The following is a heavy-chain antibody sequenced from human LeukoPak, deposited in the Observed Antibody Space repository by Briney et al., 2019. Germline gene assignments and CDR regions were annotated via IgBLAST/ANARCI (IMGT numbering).Heavy chain of an antibody. CDR1: GGSISSYY. CDR3: ARLYSSSLGRVFDY. J-gene: IGHJ4*02. D-gene: IGHD6-13*01. Sequence: PSETLSLTCTVSGGSISSYYWSWIRQPPGKGLEWIGYIYYSGSTNYNPSLKSRVTISVDTSKNQFSLKLSSVTAADTAVYYCARLYSSSLGRVFDYWGQGTRVTVSS. V-gene: IGHV4-59*01. CDR2: IYYSGST.